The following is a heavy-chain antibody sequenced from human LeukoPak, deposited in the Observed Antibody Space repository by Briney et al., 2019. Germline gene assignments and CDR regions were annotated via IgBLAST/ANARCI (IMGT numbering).Heavy chain of an antibody. D-gene: IGHD3-16*01. CDR2: IYPGDSDP. J-gene: IGHJ3*02. CDR1: GYSFTNYW. Sequence: GESLKISCKGSGYSFTNYWIGWVRQMPGKGLERMGIIYPGDSDPSYSPSFQGQVAISADKSISTAYLQWSSLKASDTAMYYCARHGRGSSGGAFDIWGQGTMVTVSS. V-gene: IGHV5-51*01. CDR3: ARHGRGSSGGAFDI.